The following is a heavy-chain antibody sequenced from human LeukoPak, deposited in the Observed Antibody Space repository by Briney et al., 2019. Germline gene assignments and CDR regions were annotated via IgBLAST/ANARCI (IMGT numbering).Heavy chain of an antibody. Sequence: GGSLRLSCAASGFTFSDYYMSWIRQAPGKGLEWVSYISSSGSTIYYADSVKGRFTISRDNAKNSLYLQMNSLRAEDTAVYYCARLAIDDYDFQVYYFDYWGQGTLVTVSS. J-gene: IGHJ4*02. CDR3: ARLAIDDYDFQVYYFDY. D-gene: IGHD3-3*01. CDR2: ISSSGSTI. V-gene: IGHV3-11*01. CDR1: GFTFSDYY.